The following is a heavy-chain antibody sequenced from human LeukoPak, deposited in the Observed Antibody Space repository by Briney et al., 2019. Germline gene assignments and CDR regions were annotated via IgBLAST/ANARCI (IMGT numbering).Heavy chain of an antibody. CDR3: ARGSWYFDY. CDR2: IYNSGSA. V-gene: IGHV4-59*01. Sequence: SETLSLTCTVSGGSFSSYYWSWIRQPPGKGLEWFGCIYNSGSANYNPSLESRVTLSVDTSKNQFSLRLSSVTAADTAVYYCARGSWYFDYWGQGTLVTVSS. CDR1: GGSFSSYY. J-gene: IGHJ4*02. D-gene: IGHD6-13*01.